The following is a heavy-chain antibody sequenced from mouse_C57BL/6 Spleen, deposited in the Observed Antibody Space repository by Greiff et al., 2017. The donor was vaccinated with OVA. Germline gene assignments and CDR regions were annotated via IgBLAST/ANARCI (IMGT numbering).Heavy chain of an antibody. CDR2: IYPGDGDT. CDR3: ARPNYYGISYWYFDV. Sequence: QVQLQQSGAELVKPGASVKISCKASGYAFSSYWMNWVKQRPGKGLEWIGQIYPGDGDTNYNGKFKGKATLTADKSSSTAYMQLSSLTSEDSAVYFCARPNYYGISYWYFDVWGTGTTVTVSS. J-gene: IGHJ1*03. D-gene: IGHD1-1*01. V-gene: IGHV1-80*01. CDR1: GYAFSSYW.